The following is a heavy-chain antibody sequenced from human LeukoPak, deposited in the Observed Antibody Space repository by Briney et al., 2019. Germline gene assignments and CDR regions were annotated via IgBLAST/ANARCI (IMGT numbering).Heavy chain of an antibody. CDR2: VLYSGTT. D-gene: IGHD1-1*01. CDR1: GGSISSYY. V-gene: IGHV4-39*01. J-gene: IGHJ5*02. Sequence: PSETLSLTCTVSGGSISSYYWGWIRQPPGKGLEWIGSVLYSGTTYNNPSLKSRITISVDTSKNQFSLKLSSVTAADTAVYYCARRGKTGPLNWFDPWGQGTLVTVSS. CDR3: ARRGKTGPLNWFDP.